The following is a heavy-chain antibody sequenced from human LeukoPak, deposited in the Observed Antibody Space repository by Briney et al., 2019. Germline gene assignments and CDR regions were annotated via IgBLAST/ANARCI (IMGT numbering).Heavy chain of an antibody. CDR1: GFTVSSNY. J-gene: IGHJ4*02. CDR2: IYPNGNT. Sequence: GGSLRLSCAASGFTVSSNYMNWVRQAPGKGLEWVSMIYPNGNTFYTDSVKGRFTISRDNAKNSLYLQMNSLRAEDTAVYYCARDPTQWLRYGYFDYWGQGTLVTVSS. CDR3: ARDPTQWLRYGYFDY. D-gene: IGHD5-12*01. V-gene: IGHV3-66*01.